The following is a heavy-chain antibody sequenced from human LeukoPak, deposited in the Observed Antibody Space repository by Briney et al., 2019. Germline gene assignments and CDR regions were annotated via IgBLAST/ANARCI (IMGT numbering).Heavy chain of an antibody. V-gene: IGHV3-7*01. CDR3: AREWQGGIAAAGTRIEGDY. D-gene: IGHD6-13*01. CDR1: GFSVSCHW. CDR2: IKQDGSEK. J-gene: IGHJ4*02. Sequence: GGALRLSCAVSGFSVSCHWMTWVRQAPGKGLEWVANIKQDGSEKHYVDSVKGRFTISRDNAENSLFLQMNSLRVEDTAVYYCAREWQGGIAAAGTRIEGDYWGQGTLVAVSS.